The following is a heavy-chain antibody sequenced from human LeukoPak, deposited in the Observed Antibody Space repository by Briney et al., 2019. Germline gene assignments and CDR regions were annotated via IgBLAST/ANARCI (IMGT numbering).Heavy chain of an antibody. D-gene: IGHD1-20*01. CDR1: GYTFTSYS. J-gene: IGHJ4*02. CDR2: INPNSGGT. CDR3: ARGGVTGTTN. Sequence: ASVKVSCKTSGYTFTSYSISWVRQAPGQGLEWMGWINPNSGGTNYAQKFQGRVTMTRDTSISTAYMELSRLRSDDTAVYYCARGGVTGTTNWGQGTLVTVSS. V-gene: IGHV1-2*02.